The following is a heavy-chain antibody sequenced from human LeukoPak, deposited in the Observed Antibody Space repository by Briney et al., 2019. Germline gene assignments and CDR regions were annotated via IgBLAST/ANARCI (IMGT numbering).Heavy chain of an antibody. CDR1: GLIFSNYA. V-gene: IGHV3-23*01. J-gene: IGHJ3*02. D-gene: IGHD6-13*01. CDR3: AKDRGQSSWYWRGGAFDI. CDR2: ISGSGGST. Sequence: GGSLRLSCATSGLIFSNYAMSWVRQAPGKGLEWVSAISGSGGSTYSADSVKGRFTISRDNSKNTLYLQMDRLRAEGTALYFCAKDRGQSSWYWRGGAFDIWGQGTRVTVSS.